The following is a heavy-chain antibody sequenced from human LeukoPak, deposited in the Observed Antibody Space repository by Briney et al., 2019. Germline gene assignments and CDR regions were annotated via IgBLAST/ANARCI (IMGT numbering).Heavy chain of an antibody. D-gene: IGHD3-22*01. V-gene: IGHV3-30*03. J-gene: IGHJ6*02. CDR2: ISYDGSNK. CDR3: ARYYFYDNYVMDV. Sequence: PGGSLRLSCAASGFTFSSYGMHWVRQAPGKGLEWVAVISYDGSNKYYADSVKGRFTISRDNAKNSLYLQMNSLRAEDTAVDYCARYYFYDNYVMDVGGQGTTVTV. CDR1: GFTFSSYG.